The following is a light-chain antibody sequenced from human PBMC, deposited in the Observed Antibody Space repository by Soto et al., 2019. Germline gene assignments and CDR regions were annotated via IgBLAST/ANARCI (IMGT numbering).Light chain of an antibody. CDR1: SSNIGKNY. CDR3: ATWDSSLSVAV. Sequence: QSVLTQPPSVSAAPGQKVTISCSGSSSNIGKNYVSWYLQFPGTAPKLLIYDNNKRPSGIPDRFSGSKSGASATLGISGLQTEDEADYVCATWDSSLSVAVFGGGTKLTVL. J-gene: IGLJ3*02. CDR2: DNN. V-gene: IGLV1-51*01.